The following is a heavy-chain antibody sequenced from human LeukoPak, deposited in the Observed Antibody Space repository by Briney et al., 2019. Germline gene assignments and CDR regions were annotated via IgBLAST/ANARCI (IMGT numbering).Heavy chain of an antibody. CDR2: IRGSDSNT. D-gene: IGHD3-10*01. CDR3: AKGDGSGSAFDY. Sequence: GGSLRLSCAASGFTFSTYAMTWVRQAPGKGLEWVSAIRGSDSNTYYADSVKGRFTISRDNSKNTLYLQMNSLRAEDTAVYYCAKGDGSGSAFDYWGQGTLVTVSS. J-gene: IGHJ4*02. CDR1: GFTFSTYA. V-gene: IGHV3-23*01.